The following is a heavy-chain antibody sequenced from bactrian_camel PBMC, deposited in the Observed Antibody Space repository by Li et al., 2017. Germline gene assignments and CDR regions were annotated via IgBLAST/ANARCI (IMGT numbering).Heavy chain of an antibody. J-gene: IGHJ4*01. CDR2: IYRHGDFT. Sequence: VQLVESGGDSVQAGGSLRLSCTSDSLTYSSNCMAWFRQVPGKEREGVAAIYRHGDFTYYGDSVRGRFTIAQDNAKTTLCLQMNSLKTEDTADYYCAAAAFLTKWGQGTQVTVSS. CDR1: SLTYSSNC. V-gene: IGHV3S6*01. CDR3: AAAAFLTK.